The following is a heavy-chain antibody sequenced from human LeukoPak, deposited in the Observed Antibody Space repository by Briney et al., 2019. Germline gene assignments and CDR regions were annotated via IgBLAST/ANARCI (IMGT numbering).Heavy chain of an antibody. V-gene: IGHV3-30-3*02. J-gene: IGHJ3*02. D-gene: IGHD1-7*01. CDR1: GFTFGSYA. CDR3: AKPQGNYSAFDI. Sequence: GGSLRLSCAASGFTFGSYAMHWVRQAPGKGLEWVAVISYDGSNKYYADSVKGRFTISRDNSKNTLYLQMNSLRAEDTAVYYCAKPQGNYSAFDIWGQGTMVTVSS. CDR2: ISYDGSNK.